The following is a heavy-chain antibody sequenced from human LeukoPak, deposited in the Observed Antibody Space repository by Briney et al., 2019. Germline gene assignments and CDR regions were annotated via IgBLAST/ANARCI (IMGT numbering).Heavy chain of an antibody. CDR1: GGTFSSYA. CDR3: ARGYYDILTGYSTVVDY. Sequence: SVKVSCKASGGTFSSYAISWVRQAPGQGLEWMGGIIPIFGTANYAQKFQGRVTITADESTSTAYMELSSLRSEDTAVYYCARGYYDILTGYSTVVDYWGQGTLVTVSS. V-gene: IGHV1-69*13. D-gene: IGHD3-9*01. CDR2: IIPIFGTA. J-gene: IGHJ4*02.